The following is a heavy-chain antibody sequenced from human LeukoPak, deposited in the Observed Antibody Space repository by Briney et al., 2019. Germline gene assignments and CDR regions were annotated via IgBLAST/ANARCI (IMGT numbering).Heavy chain of an antibody. CDR2: IIPIFGTA. CDR3: ATSGDDILTGYYEWAFDI. J-gene: IGHJ3*02. CDR1: GGTFSSYA. Sequence: ASVKVSCKASGGTFSSYAISWVRQAPGQGLEWMGGIIPIFGTANYAQKFQGRVTITADKSTSTAYMELSSLRSEDTAVYYCATSGDDILTGYYEWAFDIWGQGTMVTVSS. V-gene: IGHV1-69*06. D-gene: IGHD3-9*01.